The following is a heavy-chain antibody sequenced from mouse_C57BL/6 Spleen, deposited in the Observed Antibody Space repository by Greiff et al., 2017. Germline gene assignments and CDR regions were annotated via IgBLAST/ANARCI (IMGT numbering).Heavy chain of an antibody. D-gene: IGHD1-1*01. CDR1: GYSITSGYY. CDR3: AREAYYPYFDY. J-gene: IGHJ2*01. V-gene: IGHV3-6*01. Sequence: EVQLVESGPGLVKPSQSLSLTCSVTGYSITSGYYWNWIRQFPGNKLEWMGYISYDGSNNYNPSLKNRISITRDTSKNQFFLKLNSVTTEDTATYYCAREAYYPYFDYWGQGTTLTVSS. CDR2: ISYDGSN.